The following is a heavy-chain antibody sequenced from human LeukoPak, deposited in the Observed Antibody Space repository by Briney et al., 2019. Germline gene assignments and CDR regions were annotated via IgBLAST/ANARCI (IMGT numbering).Heavy chain of an antibody. V-gene: IGHV3-23*01. D-gene: IGHD2-15*01. CDR3: ARLIEDGSDY. CDR1: GYIFSNYP. Sequence: GGSLTLSCAASGYIFSNYPMSWVRQAPGKGLEWVSSITTSGDITYYADSVKGRFIITRENFKNTMFVQMNSLGADDTAMYYCARLIEDGSDYWGQGTLVTVSS. J-gene: IGHJ4*02. CDR2: ITTSGDIT.